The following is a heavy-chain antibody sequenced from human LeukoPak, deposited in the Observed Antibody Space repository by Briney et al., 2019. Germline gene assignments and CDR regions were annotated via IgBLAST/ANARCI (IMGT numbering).Heavy chain of an antibody. J-gene: IGHJ4*02. CDR3: AKETGGFDY. D-gene: IGHD7-27*01. Sequence: GGSLRLSCAASGFTFSSYAMHWVRQAPGKGLEWVAVIYSGGSTYYADSVKGRFTISRDNSKNTLYLQMNSLRAEDTAIYYCAKETGGFDYWGQGTLVTVSS. V-gene: IGHV3-NL1*01. CDR2: IYSGGST. CDR1: GFTFSSYA.